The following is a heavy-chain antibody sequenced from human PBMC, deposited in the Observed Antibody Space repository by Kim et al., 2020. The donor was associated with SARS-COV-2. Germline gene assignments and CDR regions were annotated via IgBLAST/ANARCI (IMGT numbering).Heavy chain of an antibody. CDR3: ARGRRSSGYLYYFDY. J-gene: IGHJ4*02. D-gene: IGHD3-22*01. Sequence: SETLSLTCAVYGGSFSGYYWSWIRQPPGKGLEWIGEINHSGSTNYNPSLKSRVTISVDTSKNQFSLKLSSVTAADTAVYYCARGRRSSGYLYYFDYWGQGTLVTVSS. V-gene: IGHV4-34*01. CDR1: GGSFSGYY. CDR2: INHSGST.